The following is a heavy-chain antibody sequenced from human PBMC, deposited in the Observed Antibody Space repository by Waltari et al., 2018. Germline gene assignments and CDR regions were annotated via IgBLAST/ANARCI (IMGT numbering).Heavy chain of an antibody. CDR2: SNRDGSST. D-gene: IGHD6-13*01. CDR3: ARVATKTYSSPVPGRPYYYGMDV. CDR1: GFTFSRYW. J-gene: IGHJ6*02. Sequence: EEQLVESGGGLVQPGESLRLSCAASGFTFSRYWMDWVRQAPGKGLVWVSRSNRDGSSTIYAESVKGRFTISRDNAKNTLYVQMNRLRAEDTAVYYCARVATKTYSSPVPGRPYYYGMDVWGQGTTVTVSS. V-gene: IGHV3-74*01.